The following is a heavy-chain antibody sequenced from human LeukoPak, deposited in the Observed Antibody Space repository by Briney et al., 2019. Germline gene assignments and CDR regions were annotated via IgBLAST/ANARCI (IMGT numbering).Heavy chain of an antibody. CDR1: GGSISSHY. CDR3: ARGNCGGDCYPFPLDY. J-gene: IGHJ4*02. Sequence: SETLSLTCTVSGGSISSHYWSWIRQPPGKGLEWIGYIYYSGSTNYNPSLKSRVTISVDTSKNQFSLKLSSVTAADTAVYYCARGNCGGDCYPFPLDYWGQGTLVTVSS. CDR2: IYYSGST. V-gene: IGHV4-59*11. D-gene: IGHD2-21*02.